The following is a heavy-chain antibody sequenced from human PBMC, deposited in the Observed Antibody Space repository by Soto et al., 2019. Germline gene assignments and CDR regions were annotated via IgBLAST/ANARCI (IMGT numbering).Heavy chain of an antibody. D-gene: IGHD2-2*01. Sequence: QVQLVQSGAEVKKPGSSVKVSCKASGGTFGSYTISWVRQAPGQGLEWVGGIIPIPGTANYAQKFQGRVTIAADESTSTAYMDLCSLRSEYTAVYYCARSQGSSTSLEIYYYYYYGMDVWGQGTTVTVSS. V-gene: IGHV1-69*01. CDR1: GGTFGSYT. CDR3: ARSQGSSTSLEIYYYYYYGMDV. J-gene: IGHJ6*02. CDR2: IIPIPGTA.